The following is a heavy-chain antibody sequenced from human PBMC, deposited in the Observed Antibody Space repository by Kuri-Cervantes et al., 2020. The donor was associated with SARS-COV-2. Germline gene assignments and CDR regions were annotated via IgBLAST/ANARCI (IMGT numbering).Heavy chain of an antibody. CDR3: AGRGHSYGYEGYYYYMDV. CDR1: GYSIGSGYY. Sequence: SETLSLTCAVSGYSIGSGYYWGWIRQPPGKGLEWIGSIYYSGSTYYNPSLKSRVTISVDTSKNQFSLKLSSVTAADTAVYYCAGRGHSYGYEGYYYYMDVWGKGTTVTVSS. V-gene: IGHV4-38-2*01. D-gene: IGHD5-18*01. J-gene: IGHJ6*03. CDR2: IYYSGST.